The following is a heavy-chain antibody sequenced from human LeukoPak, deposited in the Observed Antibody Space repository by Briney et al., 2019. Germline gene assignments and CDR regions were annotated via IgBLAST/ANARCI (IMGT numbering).Heavy chain of an antibody. J-gene: IGHJ4*02. CDR1: GGTFSSYA. Sequence: GASVKVSCKASGGTFSSYAISWVRQAPGQGLEWVGGIIPIFGTANYAQKFQGRVTITADESTSTAYMELSSLRSEDTAVYYCARVPGIAAAEGFDYWGQGTLVTVSS. V-gene: IGHV1-69*13. CDR3: ARVPGIAAAEGFDY. D-gene: IGHD6-13*01. CDR2: IIPIFGTA.